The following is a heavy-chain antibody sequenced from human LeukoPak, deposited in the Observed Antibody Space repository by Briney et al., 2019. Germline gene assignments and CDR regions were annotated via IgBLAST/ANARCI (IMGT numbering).Heavy chain of an antibody. V-gene: IGHV3-7*01. J-gene: IGHJ4*02. CDR3: AREKCSGGSCTLDY. D-gene: IGHD2-15*01. CDR1: GFTFSSYW. Sequence: GGSLRLPCAASGFTFSSYWMSWVRQAPGKGLEWVANIKQDGSEKYYVDSVKGRFTISRDNAKNSLYLQMNSLRAEDTAVYYCAREKCSGGSCTLDYWGQGTLVTVSS. CDR2: IKQDGSEK.